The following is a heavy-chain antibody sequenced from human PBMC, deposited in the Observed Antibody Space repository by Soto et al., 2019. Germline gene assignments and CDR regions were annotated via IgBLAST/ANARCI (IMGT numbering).Heavy chain of an antibody. CDR2: ISFDGSNK. CDR3: ARDAVPSYFDY. Sequence: QVQLVESGGGVVQPGRSLRLSCAASGFTFTSYAMHWVRQAPGRGLELVAFISFDGSNKYYADSVKGRFTISRDNSKNTLYLQMNSLRAEDTAVYYGARDAVPSYFDYWGQGILVTVSS. J-gene: IGHJ4*02. CDR1: GFTFTSYA. V-gene: IGHV3-30*14.